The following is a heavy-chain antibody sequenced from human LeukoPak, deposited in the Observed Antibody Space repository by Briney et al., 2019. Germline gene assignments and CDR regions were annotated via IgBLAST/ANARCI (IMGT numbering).Heavy chain of an antibody. CDR3: ASEKIGSSGLDY. J-gene: IGHJ4*02. CDR1: GFSFRSYA. CDR2: MSYDGSNK. D-gene: IGHD3-22*01. V-gene: IGHV3-30*04. Sequence: GGSLRLSCAASGFSFRSYAMHWVRQAPGKGLEWVAVMSYDGSNKYYADSVKGRFTISRDNSKNTLYLQMNSLRAEDTAVYYCASEKIGSSGLDYWGQGTLVTVSS.